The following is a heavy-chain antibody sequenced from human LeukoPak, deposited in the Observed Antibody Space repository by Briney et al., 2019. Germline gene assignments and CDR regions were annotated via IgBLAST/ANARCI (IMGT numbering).Heavy chain of an antibody. CDR2: IYYSGST. CDR1: GGFISSHY. V-gene: IGHV4-59*11. Sequence: SETLSLTCTVSGGFISSHYWSWIRQPPGKGLEWIGDIYYSGSTNYNPSLKSRVTISVGTSKNQFSLKLTSVTAADTAVYYCAREVVVAATFGNRFDPWGQGTLVTVSS. D-gene: IGHD2-15*01. CDR3: AREVVVAATFGNRFDP. J-gene: IGHJ5*02.